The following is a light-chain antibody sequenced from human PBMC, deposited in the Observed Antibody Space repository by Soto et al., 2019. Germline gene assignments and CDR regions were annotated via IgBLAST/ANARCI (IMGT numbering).Light chain of an antibody. CDR2: DAS. CDR3: QQRSNWL. CDR1: QSVSSY. Sequence: EIVLTQSPATPSLSPGERATLSCRASQSVSSYLAWYQQKPGQAPRLLIYDASSRATGIPARFSGSGSGTDFTLTISSLEPEDFAVYYCQQRSNWLFGGGTKVEIK. V-gene: IGKV3-11*01. J-gene: IGKJ4*01.